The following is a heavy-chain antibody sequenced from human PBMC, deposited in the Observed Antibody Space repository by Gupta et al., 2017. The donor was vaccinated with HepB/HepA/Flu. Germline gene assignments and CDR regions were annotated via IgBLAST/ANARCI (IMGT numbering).Heavy chain of an antibody. CDR2: ISYDGSNK. CDR3: ARAGPAYCSGGSCSTYYYYYGMDV. V-gene: IGHV3-30-3*01. J-gene: IGHJ6*02. CDR1: GFTFSSYA. Sequence: QVQLVESGGGVVQPGRSLRLSCAASGFTFSSYAMHWVRQAPGKGLEWVAVISYDGSNKYYADSVKGRFTISRDNSKNTLYLQMNSLRAEDTAVYYCARAGPAYCSGGSCSTYYYYYGMDVWGQGTTVTVSS. D-gene: IGHD2-15*01.